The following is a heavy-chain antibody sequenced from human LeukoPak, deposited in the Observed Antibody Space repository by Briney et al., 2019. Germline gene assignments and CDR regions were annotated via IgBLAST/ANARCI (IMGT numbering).Heavy chain of an antibody. D-gene: IGHD3-16*01. J-gene: IGHJ4*02. CDR3: ARESYDYVWGSFDY. CDR1: GFSLSTSGMR. V-gene: IGHV2-70*04. Sequence: SGPALVKPTQTLTLTCTFSGFSLSTSGMRVSWIPQPPGKALEWLARIDWDDDKFYSTSLKTRLTISKDTSKNQVVLTMTNMDPVDTATYYCARESYDYVWGSFDYWGQGTLVTVSS. CDR2: IDWDDDK.